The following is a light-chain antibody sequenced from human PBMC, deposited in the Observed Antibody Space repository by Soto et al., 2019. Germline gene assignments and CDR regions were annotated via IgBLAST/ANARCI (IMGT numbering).Light chain of an antibody. CDR2: GAS. V-gene: IGKV3-20*01. CDR1: QSVSSSY. J-gene: IGKJ3*01. CDR3: QQYGSSPPFT. Sequence: VLTHSTGTLSLSPGERATLSCRASQSVSSSYLAWYQQKPGQAPRLLIYGASSRATGIPDRFSGSGSGTDFTLTISRLEPEDFAVYYCQQYGSSPPFTFGPGPKVDIK.